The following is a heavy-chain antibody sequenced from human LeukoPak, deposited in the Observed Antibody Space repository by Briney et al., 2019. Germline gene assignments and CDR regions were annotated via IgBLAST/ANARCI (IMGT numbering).Heavy chain of an antibody. Sequence: ASVKVSCKASGYTFTSYGISWVRQAPGQGLEWVGWISAYNGNTNYAQKLQGRVTMTTDTSTSTAYMELRSLRSDDTALYYCARHNWNDRNFYFDYWGQGTLVTVSS. J-gene: IGHJ4*02. D-gene: IGHD1-20*01. CDR1: GYTFTSYG. CDR2: ISAYNGNT. CDR3: ARHNWNDRNFYFDY. V-gene: IGHV1-18*01.